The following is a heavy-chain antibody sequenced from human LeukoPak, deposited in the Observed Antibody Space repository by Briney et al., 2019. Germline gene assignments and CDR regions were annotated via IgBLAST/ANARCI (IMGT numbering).Heavy chain of an antibody. CDR3: ARSDLMGPYSIGGVVTAITRHYYYYMDV. V-gene: IGHV3-33*01. Sequence: GRSLTLSCAASGFTFSRYGMHWVRQAPGKGLEWVAVVWDNGLNKFYADSVKGRFTISRDNSKYTLSLHMNSLRAEDTAVYYCARSDLMGPYSIGGVVTAITRHYYYYMDVWGKGTTVTVSS. CDR2: VWDNGLNK. D-gene: IGHD2-21*02. CDR1: GFTFSRYG. J-gene: IGHJ6*03.